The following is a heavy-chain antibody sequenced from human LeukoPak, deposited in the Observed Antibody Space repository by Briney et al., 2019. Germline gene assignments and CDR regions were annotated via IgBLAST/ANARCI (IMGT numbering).Heavy chain of an antibody. V-gene: IGHV4-59*12. CDR3: ARGPWQLDP. J-gene: IGHJ5*02. D-gene: IGHD6-13*01. Sequence: KPPETLSLTCSVSGGYISSYYWSWIRQPPGKGLEWIGYILYSGRTNYNPSLKSRVTISVDTSKNQFSLKLSSVTAADTALYYCARGPWQLDPWGQGTLVTVSS. CDR2: ILYSGRT. CDR1: GGYISSYY.